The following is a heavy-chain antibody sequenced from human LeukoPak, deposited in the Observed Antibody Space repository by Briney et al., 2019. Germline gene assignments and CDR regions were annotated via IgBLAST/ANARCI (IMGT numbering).Heavy chain of an antibody. CDR1: GGSFSGYY. V-gene: IGHV4-34*01. CDR3: ARGWPRKITVVRGVIDY. Sequence: SETLSLTCAVYGGSFSGYYWSWIRQPPGKGLEWIGEINHSGSTNYNPSLKSRVTISVDTSKNQFSLKLSSVTAADTAVYYCARGWPRKITVVRGVIDYWGQGTLVTVSS. J-gene: IGHJ4*02. D-gene: IGHD3-10*01. CDR2: INHSGST.